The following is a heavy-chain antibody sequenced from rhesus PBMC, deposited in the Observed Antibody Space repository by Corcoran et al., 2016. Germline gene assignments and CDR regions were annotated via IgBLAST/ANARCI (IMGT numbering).Heavy chain of an antibody. V-gene: IGHV4-169*02. CDR1: GGSISSSY. J-gene: IGHJ4*01. CDR3: ASSGIAAASFDY. Sequence: QLQLQESGPGLVKPSETLSVTRAVSGGSISSSYWSWIRQAPGKGLEWIGYIYGGGSSTNYSPSLKSRVTLSVDTSKNQLSLKLSSVTAADTAVYYCASSGIAAASFDYWGQGVLVTVSS. CDR2: IYGGGSST. D-gene: IGHD6-25*01.